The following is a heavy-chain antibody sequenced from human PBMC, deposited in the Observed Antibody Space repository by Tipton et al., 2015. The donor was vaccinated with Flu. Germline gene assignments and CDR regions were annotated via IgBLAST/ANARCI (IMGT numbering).Heavy chain of an antibody. J-gene: IGHJ3*02. Sequence: LRLSCTVSGGSISSSSYYWGWIRQPPGKGLEWIGSIYYSGSTYYNPSLKSRVTISVDTSKNQFSLKLSSVTAADTAVYYCANLHPRGGAFDIWGQGTMVTVSS. CDR1: GGSISSSSYY. CDR3: ANLHPRGGAFDI. V-gene: IGHV4-39*01. CDR2: IYYSGST. D-gene: IGHD3-10*01.